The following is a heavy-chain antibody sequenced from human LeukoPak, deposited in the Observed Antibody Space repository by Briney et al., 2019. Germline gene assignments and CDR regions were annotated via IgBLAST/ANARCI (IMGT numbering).Heavy chain of an antibody. J-gene: IGHJ5*02. V-gene: IGHV4-34*01. D-gene: IGHD3-22*01. Sequence: SETLSLTCAVYGGSFSGYYWSWIRHPPGKGLEWIWEINPSGSTNYNPSLKSRVTISVDTSKNQFSLKLSSVTAADTAVYYCARGRRYYDSSGYYTTHQPLDPWGQGTLVTVSS. CDR3: ARGRRYYDSSGYYTTHQPLDP. CDR2: INPSGST. CDR1: GGSFSGYY.